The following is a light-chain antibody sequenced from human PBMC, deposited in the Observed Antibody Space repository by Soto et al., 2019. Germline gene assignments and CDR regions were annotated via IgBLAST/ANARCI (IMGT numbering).Light chain of an antibody. CDR2: KAA. CDR1: DNIVHW. J-gene: IGKJ4*01. CDR3: QHYNSAPLT. Sequence: DIQMTQSPSTLSASVGDRVAITCRASDNIVHWVAWYQQKPGKAPKLLIYKAANLADEVPSRFAGSGSGTDFTLTLTRLQPDDFATYYCQHYNSAPLTFGGGTKVDIK. V-gene: IGKV1-5*03.